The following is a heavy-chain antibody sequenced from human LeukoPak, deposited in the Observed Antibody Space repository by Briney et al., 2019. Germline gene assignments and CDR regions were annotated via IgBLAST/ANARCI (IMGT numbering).Heavy chain of an antibody. CDR1: GGSISSSSYY. V-gene: IGHV4-39*07. J-gene: IGHJ3*02. CDR3: ARDLDAEAEYYDSSGNLVRGAGAFDI. Sequence: SETLSLTCTVSGGSISSSSYYWGWIRQPPGKGLEWIGSIYYSGSTYYNPSLKSRVTISVDTSKNQFSLKLSSVTAADTAVYYCARDLDAEAEYYDSSGNLVRGAGAFDIWGQGTMVTVSS. CDR2: IYYSGST. D-gene: IGHD3-22*01.